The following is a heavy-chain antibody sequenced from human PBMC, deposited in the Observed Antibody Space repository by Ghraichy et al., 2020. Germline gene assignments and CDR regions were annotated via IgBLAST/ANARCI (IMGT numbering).Heavy chain of an antibody. D-gene: IGHD2-8*02. CDR3: AKEGHGWGTETGTFDI. J-gene: IGHJ3*02. Sequence: GESLRLSCAASGFIFASYPMNWVRQAPGKGLEWVSGISGNADYTYYADSVKGRFTISRDNSRNTLYLQMNSLRVDDTAVYYCAKEGHGWGTETGTFDIWGQGTMVTVSS. CDR2: ISGNADYT. CDR1: GFIFASYP. V-gene: IGHV3-23*01.